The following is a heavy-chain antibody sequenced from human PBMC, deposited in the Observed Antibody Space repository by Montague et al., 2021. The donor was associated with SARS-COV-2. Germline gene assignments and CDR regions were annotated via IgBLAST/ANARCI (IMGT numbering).Heavy chain of an antibody. CDR2: VYHTGST. D-gene: IGHD3-22*01. J-gene: IGHJ4*02. CDR1: GVSISGGSYY. CDR3: VREKYYFDDSGSK. Sequence: SETRSLTCSVSGVSISGGSYYWSWVRQPPGKGLEWIGYVYHTGSTNYNPSLKSRVTLSIDTSKNQFSLNLTSVTAADTAVYYCVREKYYFDDSGSKWGQGTLVTV. V-gene: IGHV4-61*01.